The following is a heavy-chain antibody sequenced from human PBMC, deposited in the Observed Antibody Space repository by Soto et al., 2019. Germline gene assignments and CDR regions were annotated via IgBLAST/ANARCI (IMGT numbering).Heavy chain of an antibody. D-gene: IGHD3-10*01. CDR1: GFTFGDYA. CDR3: TRDQPITP. J-gene: IGHJ3*01. CDR2: IRSKAYGGTA. V-gene: IGHV3-49*04. Sequence: AGGSLRLSCTTSGFTFGDYAMSWVHQAPGKGLEWVGFIRSKAYGGTAEYAASVKGRFTISRDDSKSIAYLQMNNLKTEDTAVYFCTRDQPITPWGQGTMVTVSS.